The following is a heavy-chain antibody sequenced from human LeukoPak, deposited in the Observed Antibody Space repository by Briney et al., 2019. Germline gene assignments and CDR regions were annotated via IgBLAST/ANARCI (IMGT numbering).Heavy chain of an antibody. CDR1: GGSFSGYY. J-gene: IGHJ4*02. CDR3: ARDYYYDSSGHDY. V-gene: IGHV4-34*01. D-gene: IGHD3-22*01. Sequence: PSETLSLTCAVYGGSFSGYYWSWIRQPPGKGLEWIGEINHSGSTNYNPSLKSRVTISVDTSKNQFSLKLSSVTAADTAVYYCARDYYYDSSGHDYWGQGTLVTVSS. CDR2: INHSGST.